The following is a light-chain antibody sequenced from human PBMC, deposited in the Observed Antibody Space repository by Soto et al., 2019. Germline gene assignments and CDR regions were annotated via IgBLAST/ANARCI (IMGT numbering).Light chain of an antibody. V-gene: IGKV3-20*01. Sequence: EIVVTQSPGTLSLSPGERATLSCRASQSVSSSYLAWYQQKPRQAPRLLIYVASSRATGIPDRFSGSGSGTDFTLTISSLEPEDFAMYYCQQYGSSLHAFGHGTKVDI. CDR3: QQYGSSLHA. CDR2: VAS. J-gene: IGKJ3*01. CDR1: QSVSSSY.